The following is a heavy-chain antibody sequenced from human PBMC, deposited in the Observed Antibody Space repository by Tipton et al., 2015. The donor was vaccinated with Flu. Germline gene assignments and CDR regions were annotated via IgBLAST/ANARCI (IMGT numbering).Heavy chain of an antibody. CDR3: ARSAARTVAGEADYFDY. CDR2: LHYTGPI. Sequence: TLSLTCAVPGYSISSRYYWGWIRQPPGKGLEWIGTLHYTGPIYYNPSLQSRVTTSVDTSKNQFSLKLNSVTAADTAMYYCARSAARTVAGEADYFDYWGQGTLVTVSS. J-gene: IGHJ4*02. V-gene: IGHV4-38-2*01. CDR1: GYSISSRYY. D-gene: IGHD6-19*01.